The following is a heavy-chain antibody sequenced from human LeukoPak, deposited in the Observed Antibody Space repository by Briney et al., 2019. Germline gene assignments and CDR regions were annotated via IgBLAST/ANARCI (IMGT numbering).Heavy chain of an antibody. CDR3: AKVMKGSERLTMVRGVIIKTAGLYYMDV. Sequence: GGSLRLSCAASGFTLSSYAMSWVRQAPGKGLEWVSSISASGGSTNYADSVTGRFTISRDNSKNTVYLQMNSLRAEDTAVYYCAKVMKGSERLTMVRGVIIKTAGLYYMDVWGKGTTVTVSS. CDR1: GFTLSSYA. D-gene: IGHD3-10*01. V-gene: IGHV3-23*01. CDR2: ISASGGST. J-gene: IGHJ6*03.